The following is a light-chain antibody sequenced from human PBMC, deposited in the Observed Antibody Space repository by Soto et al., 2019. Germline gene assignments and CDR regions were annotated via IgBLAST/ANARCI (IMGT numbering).Light chain of an antibody. CDR3: QQYGSSPRT. CDR1: QSVSSTY. J-gene: IGKJ1*01. CDR2: DAS. Sequence: EIVLTQSPGTLSLSPGERATLSCRASQSVSSTYLAWYQQKPGQAPRLLIYDASSRATGIPDRFSGSGSGTDFTLTTSRLEPEDFAVYYCQQYGSSPRTFGQGTKVDIK. V-gene: IGKV3-20*01.